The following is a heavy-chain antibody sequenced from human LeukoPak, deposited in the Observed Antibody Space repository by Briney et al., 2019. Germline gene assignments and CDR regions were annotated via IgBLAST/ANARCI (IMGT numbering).Heavy chain of an antibody. Sequence: GASVKVSCKASGGTFSSYAISWVRQAPGQGLEWMGRIIPILGIANYAQKFQGRVTITADKSTSTAYMELSNLRSEDTAVYYCARGFEWGNWFDPWGQGTLVTVSS. CDR2: IIPILGIA. CDR1: GGTFSSYA. J-gene: IGHJ5*02. CDR3: ARGFEWGNWFDP. D-gene: IGHD3-9*01. V-gene: IGHV1-69*04.